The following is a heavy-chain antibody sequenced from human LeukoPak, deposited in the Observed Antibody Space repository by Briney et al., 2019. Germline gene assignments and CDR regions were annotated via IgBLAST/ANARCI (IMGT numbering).Heavy chain of an antibody. CDR2: IKQDGSEK. CDR3: ARGNYDILTGYYSGFDY. CDR1: GFTFSSYW. Sequence: PGGSLRLSCAASGFTFSSYWMSWVRQAPGKGLEWVANIKQDGSEKYYVDSVKGRFTISRDNAKNSLYLQMNSLRAEDTAVYYCARGNYDILTGYYSGFDYWGQGTLVTVSS. V-gene: IGHV3-7*01. D-gene: IGHD3-9*01. J-gene: IGHJ4*02.